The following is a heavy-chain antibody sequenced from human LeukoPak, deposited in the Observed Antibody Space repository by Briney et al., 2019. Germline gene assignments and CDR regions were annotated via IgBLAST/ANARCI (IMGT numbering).Heavy chain of an antibody. D-gene: IGHD2-2*01. CDR2: IYPGDSDT. J-gene: IGHJ4*02. V-gene: IGHV5-51*01. CDR1: GYSFTTYW. CDR3: ARRQGCSSTSCPPDY. Sequence: GESLKISCRGSGYSFTTYWSGWVRQLPGKGLGWMGLIYPGDSDTRYTPSFQGQVTMSADKSINTAYLQWSSLKASDTAMYYCARRQGCSSTSCPPDYWGQGTLVTVSP.